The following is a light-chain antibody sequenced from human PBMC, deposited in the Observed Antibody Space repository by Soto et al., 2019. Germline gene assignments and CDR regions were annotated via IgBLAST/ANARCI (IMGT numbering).Light chain of an antibody. J-gene: IGKJ2*01. V-gene: IGKV2-28*01. Sequence: DIVMTQSPLSLPVTPGEPASISCRSSQSLLHSNGYQYLDWYLQKPGQSPQLLIYLSSNRASGVPDRFSGSGSGTDFTLKISRVEAEDVGVYYCMQALQTPPYTFGQGTKLEIK. CDR3: MQALQTPPYT. CDR2: LSS. CDR1: QSLLHSNGYQY.